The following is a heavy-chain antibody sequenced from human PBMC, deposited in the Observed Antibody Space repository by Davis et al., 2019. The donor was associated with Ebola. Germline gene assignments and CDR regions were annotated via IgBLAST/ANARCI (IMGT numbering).Heavy chain of an antibody. CDR1: GGTFSSYA. CDR2: INPNSGGT. Sequence: ASVKVSCKASGGTFSSYAISWVRQAPGQGLEWMGWINPNSGGTNYAQKFQGWVTMTRDTSISTAYMELSRLGSDDTAVYYCARGGGSSKRTMGYWGQGTLVTVSS. CDR3: ARGGGSSKRTMGY. D-gene: IGHD1-26*01. V-gene: IGHV1-2*04. J-gene: IGHJ4*02.